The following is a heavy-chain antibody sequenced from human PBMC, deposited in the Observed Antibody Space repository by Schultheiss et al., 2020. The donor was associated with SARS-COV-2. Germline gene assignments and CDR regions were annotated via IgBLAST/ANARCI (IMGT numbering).Heavy chain of an antibody. CDR2: ISSSSSYI. V-gene: IGHV3-21*01. J-gene: IGHJ4*02. CDR3: ARGLYGSGSYYHDY. CDR1: GFTFSSYG. D-gene: IGHD3-10*01. Sequence: VGSLRLSCAASGFTFSSYGMHWVRQAPGKGLEWVSSISSSSSYIYYADSVKGRFTISRDNAKNSLYLQMNSLRADETAVYYCARGLYGSGSYYHDYWGQGTLVTVSS.